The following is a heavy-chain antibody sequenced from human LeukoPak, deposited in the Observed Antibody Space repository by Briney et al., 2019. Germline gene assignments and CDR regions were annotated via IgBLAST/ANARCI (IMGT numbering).Heavy chain of an antibody. CDR2: ISGSSSTI. J-gene: IGHJ4*02. CDR1: GFTFSSYS. CDR3: ARGGVTGAWDY. V-gene: IGHV3-48*01. Sequence: PGGSLRLSCAASGFTFSSYSMNWVRQAPGKGLEWVSYISGSSSTIYYADSVKGRFTISRDNAKNSLYLQMNSLRAEDTAVYYCARGGVTGAWDYWGQGILVTLSS. D-gene: IGHD1-26*01.